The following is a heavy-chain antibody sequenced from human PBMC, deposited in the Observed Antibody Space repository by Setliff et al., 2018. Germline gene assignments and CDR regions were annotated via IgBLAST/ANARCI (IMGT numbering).Heavy chain of an antibody. CDR1: GVSIANTASY. CDR3: ARMSGFLYMDV. V-gene: IGHV4-61*09. Sequence: SETLSLTCNVSGVSIANTASYWSWIRQSAGRGLEWIGHFHTGGATDYNPSLKGRATLSIDASKRQFSLKLTSVTAADTAVYYCARMSGFLYMDVWGKGTTVTVSS. J-gene: IGHJ6*03. CDR2: FHTGGAT. D-gene: IGHD3-3*01.